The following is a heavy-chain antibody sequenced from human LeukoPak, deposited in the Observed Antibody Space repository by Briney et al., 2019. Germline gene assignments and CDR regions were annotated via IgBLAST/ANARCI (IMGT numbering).Heavy chain of an antibody. V-gene: IGHV4-59*08. J-gene: IGHJ4*02. D-gene: IGHD3-10*01. CDR3: AGTGYYYGSGSYYYFDY. Sequence: LETLSLTCTVSGGSISSYYWSWIRQPPGKGLEWIGYIYYSGSTNYNPSLKSRVTISVDTSKNQFSLKLSSVTAADTAVYYCAGTGYYYGSGSYYYFDYWGQGTLVTVSS. CDR2: IYYSGST. CDR1: GGSISSYY.